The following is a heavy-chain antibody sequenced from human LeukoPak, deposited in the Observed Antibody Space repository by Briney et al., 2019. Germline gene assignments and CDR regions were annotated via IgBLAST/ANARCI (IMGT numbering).Heavy chain of an antibody. Sequence: GGSLRLSCAASGFTFSSYSMNWVRQAPGNGLEWVSSISSSSSYIYYADSVKGRFTISRDNAKHSLYLQMNSLRAEDTAVYYCARDPLWELDAMDVWGKGTTVTVSS. D-gene: IGHD1-26*01. V-gene: IGHV3-21*01. CDR2: ISSSSSYI. J-gene: IGHJ6*03. CDR1: GFTFSSYS. CDR3: ARDPLWELDAMDV.